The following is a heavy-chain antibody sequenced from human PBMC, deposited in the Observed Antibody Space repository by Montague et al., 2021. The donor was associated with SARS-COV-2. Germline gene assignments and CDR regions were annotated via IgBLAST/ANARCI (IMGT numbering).Heavy chain of an antibody. J-gene: IGHJ5*02. CDR1: GFSLTTDGMC. V-gene: IGHV2-70*11. Sequence: PALGKPTQTLALTCTFSGFSLTTDGMCVSWFRQPPGKALEWLARIDWHADKYYSTSLKTRLTISKDTSKNQVVLTMTNMNPADTATYYCARNGVEFRGSEKYYSGNWLDPWGQGTLVTVSS. CDR3: ARNGVEFRGSEKYYSGNWLDP. CDR2: IDWHADK. D-gene: IGHD3-10*01.